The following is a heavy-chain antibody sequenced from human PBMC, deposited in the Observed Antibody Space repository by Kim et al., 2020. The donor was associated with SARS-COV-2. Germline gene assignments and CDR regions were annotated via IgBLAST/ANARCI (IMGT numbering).Heavy chain of an antibody. CDR1: GFIFRNYA. Sequence: GGSLRLSWAGSGFIFRNYAVSWVRQAPGKGLEWVSAISSSGDRTFYRDSVRGRVTISRDNSKNTVYLQLNGLGVEDAAVYYCAKHWGSGTYYNYFDYWGQGSLVTVSS. V-gene: IGHV3-23*01. J-gene: IGHJ4*02. CDR3: AKHWGSGTYYNYFDY. D-gene: IGHD3-10*01. CDR2: ISSSGDRT.